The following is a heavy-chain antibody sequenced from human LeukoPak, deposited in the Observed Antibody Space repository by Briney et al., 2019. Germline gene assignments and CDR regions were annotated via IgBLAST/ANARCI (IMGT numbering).Heavy chain of an antibody. Sequence: PGASVKVSCKASGYTFTSYAMNWVRQAPGQGLEWMGWINTNTGNPTYAQGFTGRFVFSLDTSVSTAYLQISSLKAEDTAVYYCARESPYYYDIPPRGTHEDFDYWGQGTLVTVSS. CDR2: INTNTGNP. V-gene: IGHV7-4-1*02. CDR3: ARESPYYYDIPPRGTHEDFDY. J-gene: IGHJ4*02. CDR1: GYTFTSYA. D-gene: IGHD3-22*01.